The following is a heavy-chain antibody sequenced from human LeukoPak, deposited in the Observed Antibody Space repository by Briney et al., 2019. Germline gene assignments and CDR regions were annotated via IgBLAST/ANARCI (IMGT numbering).Heavy chain of an antibody. V-gene: IGHV4-30-4*01. D-gene: IGHD3-22*01. CDR1: GGSIFSGDYY. J-gene: IGHJ5*02. CDR3: ARGDYNDGAGYLDH. CDR2: IYYNGIT. Sequence: SETLSLTCTVSGGSIFSGDYYWNWIRQPPGKGLEWIGYIYYNGITYYNPSLESRVTISVDTSKNQFSLKLSSVTAADTAVYYCARGDYNDGAGYLDHWGQGTLVPVSS.